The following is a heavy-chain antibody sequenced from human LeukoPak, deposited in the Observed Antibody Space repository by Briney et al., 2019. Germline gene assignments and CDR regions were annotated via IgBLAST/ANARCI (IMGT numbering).Heavy chain of an antibody. V-gene: IGHV3-74*01. Sequence: GGSLRLSCAASGFTFSSYWMHWVRQTPGKGLVWVSRINSDGSSTIYADAVKGRFTISRDNAKNTLYLQMNSLRAEDTAVYYCTRQGSKAFDIWGQGTMVTVSS. CDR3: TRQGSKAFDI. J-gene: IGHJ3*02. CDR2: INSDGSST. CDR1: GFTFSSYW.